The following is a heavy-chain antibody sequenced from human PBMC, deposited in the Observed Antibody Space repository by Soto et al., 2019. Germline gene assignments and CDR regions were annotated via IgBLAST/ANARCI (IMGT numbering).Heavy chain of an antibody. Sequence: PGGSLRLSCAASGFTFSSYWMSCVRQAPGKGLEWVANIKQDGSEKYYVDSVKGRFTISRDNAKNSLYLQMNSLRAEDTAVYYCGKGPITIFGVVIPPFDYWGQGTLVTV. CDR3: GKGPITIFGVVIPPFDY. CDR1: GFTFSSYW. CDR2: IKQDGSEK. V-gene: IGHV3-7*03. D-gene: IGHD3-3*01. J-gene: IGHJ4*02.